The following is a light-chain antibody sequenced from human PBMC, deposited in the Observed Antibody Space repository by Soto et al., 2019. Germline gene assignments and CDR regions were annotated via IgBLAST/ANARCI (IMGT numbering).Light chain of an antibody. Sequence: SALTQPASVSGSPGQSITISCTRTSSDVGAYNYVSWYQQYPGKAPKYIIYDVTNRPSGVSYRFSGSKSGNTASLTISGLQAEDEADYYCSSYTTSSTLYVFGTGTKVTV. CDR3: SSYTTSSTLYV. V-gene: IGLV2-14*03. CDR2: DVT. J-gene: IGLJ1*01. CDR1: SSDVGAYNY.